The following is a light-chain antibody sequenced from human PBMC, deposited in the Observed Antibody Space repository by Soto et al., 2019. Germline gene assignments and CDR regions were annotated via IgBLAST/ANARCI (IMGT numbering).Light chain of an antibody. CDR2: LGS. V-gene: IGKV2-28*01. Sequence: DLVMTQSPLSLPVTPGEPASISCRSSQSLLHSNGYNYLDWYLQKPGQSPQLLIYLGSTRASGVTGGFSGCVSVTYFTLKISRVEAEDVGVYYCMQALQTPWTFCQGTKVEIK. CDR1: QSLLHSNGYNY. CDR3: MQALQTPWT. J-gene: IGKJ1*01.